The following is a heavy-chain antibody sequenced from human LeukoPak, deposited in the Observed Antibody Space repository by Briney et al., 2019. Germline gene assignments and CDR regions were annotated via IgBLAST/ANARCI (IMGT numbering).Heavy chain of an antibody. CDR2: INHSGST. CDR3: ARGGYGDYIY. V-gene: IGHV4-34*01. CDR1: GGSFSGYY. D-gene: IGHD4-17*01. Sequence: SETQSLTCAVYGGSFSGYYWSWIRQPPGKGLEWIGEINHSGSTNYNPSLKSRVTISVDTSKNQFSLKLSSVTAADTAVYYCARGGYGDYIYWGQGTLVTVSS. J-gene: IGHJ4*02.